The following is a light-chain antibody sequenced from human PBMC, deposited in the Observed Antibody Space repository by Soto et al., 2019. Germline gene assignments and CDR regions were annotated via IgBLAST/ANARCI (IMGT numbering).Light chain of an antibody. CDR1: QSIGKH. J-gene: IGKJ1*01. CDR2: TAS. Sequence: IQMTQSPSSLSASVGDRVTITFRASQSIGKHLNWYQQKTGKAPKLLINTASTLQSGVSSRFRGSGSGTDFTLTISRLQPEDFATYYCLQDYIYPWTFGQGTKVDIK. CDR3: LQDYIYPWT. V-gene: IGKV1-6*01.